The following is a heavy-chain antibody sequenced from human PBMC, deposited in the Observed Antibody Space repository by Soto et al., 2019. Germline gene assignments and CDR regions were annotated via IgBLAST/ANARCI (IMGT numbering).Heavy chain of an antibody. Sequence: PGGSLRLSCAASGFTFSSYAMHWVRQAPGKGLEWVAVISYDGSNKYYADSVKGRFTISRDNSKNTLYLQMNSLRAEDTAVYDCARDQAQLLFDYWGQGTLVTVSS. CDR1: GFTFSSYA. J-gene: IGHJ4*02. CDR3: ARDQAQLLFDY. D-gene: IGHD1-26*01. CDR2: ISYDGSNK. V-gene: IGHV3-30-3*01.